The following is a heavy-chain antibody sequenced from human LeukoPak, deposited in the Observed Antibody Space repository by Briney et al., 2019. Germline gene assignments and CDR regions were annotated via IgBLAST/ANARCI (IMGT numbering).Heavy chain of an antibody. CDR1: GGSIDTSRCY. J-gene: IGHJ6*03. CDR3: GRHFFEYCSSSNCHNYYMDV. CDR2: IYYSGST. V-gene: IGHV4-39*01. Sequence: SETLSLTCTVSGGSIDTSRCYWGWIRQPPGKGLEWIGSIYYSGSTLYNPSLKSRVTISIDTSKNQFSLKLSSVTAADTAVYYCGRHFFEYCSSSNCHNYYMDVWGKGTTVTVSS. D-gene: IGHD2-2*01.